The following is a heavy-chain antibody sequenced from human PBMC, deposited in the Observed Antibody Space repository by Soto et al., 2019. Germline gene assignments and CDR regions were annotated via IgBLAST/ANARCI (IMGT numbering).Heavy chain of an antibody. J-gene: IGHJ2*01. D-gene: IGHD2-8*02. CDR1: GFTFSSYS. CDR3: ARAVGGITDGYFDL. V-gene: IGHV3-21*01. Sequence: EVQLVESGGGLVKPGGSLRLSCAGSGFTFSSYSMNWVRQAPGKGLEWVSSISTSGSYIYYADSLKGRFTISRDNAKNSLYLQMNSLRAEDTAVYYCARAVGGITDGYFDLRGRGTLVTVSS. CDR2: ISTSGSYI.